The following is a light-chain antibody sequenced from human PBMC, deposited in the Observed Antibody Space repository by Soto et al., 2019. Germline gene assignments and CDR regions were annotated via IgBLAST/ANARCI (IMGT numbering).Light chain of an antibody. CDR1: SSDVGAYNY. CDR2: EVS. CDR3: SSSTSSSTLV. J-gene: IGLJ2*01. V-gene: IGLV2-14*01. Sequence: QSALTQPASVSGSPGQSITISCTGTSSDVGAYNYVSWYQQHPGKAPKLMIYEVSDRPSGVSNRFSGSMSGNTASLTISGLQAEDDADYYCSSSTSSSTLVFGGGTKVTVL.